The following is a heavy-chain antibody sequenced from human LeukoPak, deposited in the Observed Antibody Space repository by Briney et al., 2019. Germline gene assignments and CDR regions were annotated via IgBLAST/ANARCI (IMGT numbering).Heavy chain of an antibody. CDR2: IYTSGST. J-gene: IGHJ4*02. D-gene: IGHD6-19*01. CDR3: ARDLTYSSGWYSSDYFDY. V-gene: IGHV4-4*07. CDR1: GGSISSYY. Sequence: SETLSLTCTVSGGSISSYYWSWIRQPAGKGLEWIGRIYTSGSTNYNPSLKSRVTMSVDTSKNQFSLKLSSVTAADTAVYYCARDLTYSSGWYSSDYFDYWGQGTLVTVSS.